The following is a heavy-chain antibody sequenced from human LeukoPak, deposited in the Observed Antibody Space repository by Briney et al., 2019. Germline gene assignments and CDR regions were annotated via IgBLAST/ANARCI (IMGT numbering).Heavy chain of an antibody. J-gene: IGHJ4*02. Sequence: PSETLSLTCTVSGGSISSGSYYWSWIRQPAGKGLEWIGRIYTSGSTNYNPSLKSRVTISVDTSKNQFSLKLSSVTAADTAVYYCARDSARRWFDYWGQGTLVTVSS. V-gene: IGHV4-61*02. CDR2: IYTSGST. CDR3: ARDSARRWFDY. D-gene: IGHD4/OR15-4a*01. CDR1: GGSISSGSYY.